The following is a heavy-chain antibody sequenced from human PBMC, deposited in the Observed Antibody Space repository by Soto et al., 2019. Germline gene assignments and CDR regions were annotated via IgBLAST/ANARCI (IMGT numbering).Heavy chain of an antibody. CDR3: ARGPFSYILTGSYYFDY. CDR2: ISSSSSYI. J-gene: IGHJ4*02. Sequence: GGSLRLSCAASGFTFSSYSMNWVRQAPGKGLEWVSSISSSSSYIYYADSVKGRFTISRDNAKNSLYLQMNSLRAEDTAVYYCARGPFSYILTGSYYFDYWGQGTLVTVSS. V-gene: IGHV3-21*01. D-gene: IGHD3-9*01. CDR1: GFTFSSYS.